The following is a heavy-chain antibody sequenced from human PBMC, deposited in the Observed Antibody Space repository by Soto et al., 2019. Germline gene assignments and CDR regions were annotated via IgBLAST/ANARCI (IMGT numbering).Heavy chain of an antibody. D-gene: IGHD2-15*01. CDR1: GGSMSSYY. CDR3: ARADPDASVGY. CDR2: ISYSGST. J-gene: IGHJ4*02. V-gene: IGHV4-59*01. Sequence: PSETLSLTCTVSGGSMSSYYWTWLRQSPGRGLEWIGYISYSGSTNYNPSLKSRVTISADTSKNQFSLKMNSMIAADTAVYYCARADPDASVGYWGQGTMVTVS.